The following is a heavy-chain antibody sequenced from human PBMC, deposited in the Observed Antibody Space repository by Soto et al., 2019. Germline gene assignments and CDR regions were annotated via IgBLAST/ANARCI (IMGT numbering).Heavy chain of an antibody. J-gene: IGHJ4*02. Sequence: EVQLLESGGDLVQPGGSLRLSCAASGFTFSSYAMSWVRQAPGKGLEWVSTITGTGGSTYYTDSVKGRFTISRDNSKNTLSVQMNSLRAEDTALYYCAKDAITWYGASTDYLDYWGQGTLVTVSS. D-gene: IGHD6-13*01. V-gene: IGHV3-23*01. CDR1: GFTFSSYA. CDR2: ITGTGGST. CDR3: AKDAITWYGASTDYLDY.